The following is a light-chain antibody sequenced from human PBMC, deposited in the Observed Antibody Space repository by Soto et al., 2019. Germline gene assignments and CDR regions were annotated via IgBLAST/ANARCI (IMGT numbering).Light chain of an antibody. J-gene: IGKJ1*01. CDR1: QNVNNY. CDR3: QQYNDWPRT. Sequence: DIVMTQSPATLSVSPGERVTLSCRASQNVNNYLAWYRQKPGQAPRLLIYGTFTRATGIPASFSGSGSGTEFTLTSSSLRSEDFAVYYCQQYNDWPRTFGQGTKVEIK. V-gene: IGKV3-15*01. CDR2: GTF.